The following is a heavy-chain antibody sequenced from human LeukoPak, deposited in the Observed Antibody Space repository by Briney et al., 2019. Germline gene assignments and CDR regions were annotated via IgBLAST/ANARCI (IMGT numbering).Heavy chain of an antibody. V-gene: IGHV3-64D*09. D-gene: IGHD2-15*01. CDR1: GFTPSTYP. Sequence: GGSLRLSCSASGFTPSTYPMDAVRQAPGRGLDYVSAMTGNGGYTYYADSVKGRFTISRDNSINTLYLQMSSLRPEDTAVYFCAKHEMSVALGGSLSYWGQGALVTVSS. J-gene: IGHJ4*02. CDR3: AKHEMSVALGGSLSY. CDR2: MTGNGGYT.